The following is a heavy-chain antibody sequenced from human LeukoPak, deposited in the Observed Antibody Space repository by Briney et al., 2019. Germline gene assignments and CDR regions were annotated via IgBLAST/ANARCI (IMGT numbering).Heavy chain of an antibody. CDR3: AKQLGYCSDGSCYFHY. D-gene: IGHD2-15*01. J-gene: IGHJ4*02. Sequence: GGSLRLSCAASGFTFSSYAMSWVRQAPGKGLEWVSAISNNGGYTYYADSVQGRFTISRDKSTSTMCLQRNSLRAEDTAVYYCAKQLGYCSDGSCYFHYWGQGTLVTVSS. CDR1: GFTFSSYA. CDR2: ISNNGGYT. V-gene: IGHV3-23*01.